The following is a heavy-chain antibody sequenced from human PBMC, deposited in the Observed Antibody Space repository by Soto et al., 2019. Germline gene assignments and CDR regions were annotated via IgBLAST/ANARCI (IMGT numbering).Heavy chain of an antibody. D-gene: IGHD2-15*01. V-gene: IGHV1-46*01. J-gene: IGHJ5*02. CDR1: GYTFTSYY. Sequence: ASVKVSCKASGYTFTSYYMHWVRQAPGQGLEWMGIISAYDGNTSYAQKFQGRVTMTTDTSTSTAYMELRSLRSDDTAVYYCARTNDIVVVVAAAGNWFDPWGQGTLVTVSS. CDR3: ARTNDIVVVVAAAGNWFDP. CDR2: ISAYDGNT.